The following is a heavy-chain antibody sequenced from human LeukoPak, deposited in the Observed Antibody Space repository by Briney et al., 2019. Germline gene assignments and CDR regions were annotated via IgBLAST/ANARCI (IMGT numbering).Heavy chain of an antibody. CDR3: ARGAYGDPTSFDY. J-gene: IGHJ4*02. CDR1: GGSISSSY. V-gene: IGHV4-59*01. D-gene: IGHD4-17*01. CDR2: IYYSGST. Sequence: PSETLSLTCTVYGGSISSSYWSWIRQPPGKGLEWIGYIYYSGSTNYNPSLKSRVTISVDTSKNQFSLKLSSVTAADTAVYYCARGAYGDPTSFDYWGQGTLVTVSS.